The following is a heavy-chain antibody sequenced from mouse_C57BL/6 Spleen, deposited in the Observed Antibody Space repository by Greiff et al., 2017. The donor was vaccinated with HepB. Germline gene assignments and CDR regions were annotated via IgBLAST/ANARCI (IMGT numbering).Heavy chain of an antibody. D-gene: IGHD4-1*02. V-gene: IGHV5-16*01. Sequence: EVNVVESAGGLVQPGSSMKLSCTASGFTFSDYYMAWVRQVPEKGLEWVANINYDGSSTYYLDSLKSRFIISRDNAKNILYLQMSSLKSEDTATYYCARDPQLGLFDYWGQGTTLTVSS. CDR2: INYDGSST. J-gene: IGHJ2*01. CDR3: ARDPQLGLFDY. CDR1: GFTFSDYY.